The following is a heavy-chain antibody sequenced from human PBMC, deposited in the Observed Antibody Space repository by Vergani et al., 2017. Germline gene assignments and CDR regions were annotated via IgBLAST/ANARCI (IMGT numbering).Heavy chain of an antibody. Sequence: EVQLLESGGGLVQPGGSLRLSCAASGFTFSSYAMSWVRQAPGKGLEWVSAISGSGGSTYYADSVKGRFTISRDNSKNTLYLQMNSLRAEDTAVYYCARGDGSGSYYNRASDYWGQGTLVTVSS. V-gene: IGHV3-23*01. CDR1: GFTFSSYA. J-gene: IGHJ4*02. D-gene: IGHD3-10*01. CDR3: ARGDGSGSYYNRASDY. CDR2: ISGSGGST.